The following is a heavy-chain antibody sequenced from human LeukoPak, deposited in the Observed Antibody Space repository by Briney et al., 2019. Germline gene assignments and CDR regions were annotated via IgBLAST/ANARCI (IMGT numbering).Heavy chain of an antibody. CDR2: IYSGGST. CDR3: ARGGSSSRRTWFDP. CDR1: GFTVSSNY. J-gene: IGHJ5*02. D-gene: IGHD6-13*01. Sequence: GGSLRLSCAASGFTVSSNYMSWARQAPGKGLEWVSVIYSGGSTYYADSVKGRFTISRDNAKNSLYLQMNSLRAEDTAVYYCARGGSSSRRTWFDPWGQGTLVTVSS. V-gene: IGHV3-53*01.